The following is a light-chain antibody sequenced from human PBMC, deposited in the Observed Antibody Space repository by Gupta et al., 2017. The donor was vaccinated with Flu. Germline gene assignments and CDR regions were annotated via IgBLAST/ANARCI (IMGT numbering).Light chain of an antibody. CDR1: SSAVGGYNY. Sequence: QSALTQPASLSGSPGQSITISCTGFSSAVGGYNYLSWYQQHPGKAPKLMIYEVSNRPSGVSDRFSGSKSGNTASLTISGLQAEDEADYYCSSYTGSTLVVFGGGTKVTVL. CDR3: SSYTGSTLVV. J-gene: IGLJ2*01. CDR2: EVS. V-gene: IGLV2-14*01.